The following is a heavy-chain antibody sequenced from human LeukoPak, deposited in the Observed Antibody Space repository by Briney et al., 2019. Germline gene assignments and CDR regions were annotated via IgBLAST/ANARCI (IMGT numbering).Heavy chain of an antibody. CDR3: ARGSITMVRGVPYYFDY. J-gene: IGHJ4*02. CDR1: GYTFTSYG. D-gene: IGHD3-10*01. CDR2: ISAYNGNT. Sequence: GASVKVSCKASGYTFTSYGISWVRQAPGQGLEWMGWISAYNGNTNYAQKLQGRVTMTTDTSTSTAYMELRSLRSDDTAVYYCARGSITMVRGVPYYFDYWGQGTLVTVSS. V-gene: IGHV1-18*01.